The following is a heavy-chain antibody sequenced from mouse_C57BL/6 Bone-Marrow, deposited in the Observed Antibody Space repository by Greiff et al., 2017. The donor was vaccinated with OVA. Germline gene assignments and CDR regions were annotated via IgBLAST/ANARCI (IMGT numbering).Heavy chain of an antibody. V-gene: IGHV1-9*01. CDR3: ARWEIKPLAY. Sequence: QVQLQQSGAELMKPGASVKLSCKATGYTFTGSWIEWVKQRPGHGLAWIGEILPGSGSTNYNENFKGKATFTADTSSNTAYMQLSSRTTEDSAIYYCARWEIKPLAYWGQGTLVTVSA. D-gene: IGHD4-1*01. CDR1: GYTFTGSW. J-gene: IGHJ3*01. CDR2: ILPGSGST.